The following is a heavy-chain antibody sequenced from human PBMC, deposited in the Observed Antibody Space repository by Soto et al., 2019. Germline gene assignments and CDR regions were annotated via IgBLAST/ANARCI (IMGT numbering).Heavy chain of an antibody. CDR3: ARLIGNSWLDS. D-gene: IGHD2-8*01. J-gene: IGHJ5*01. Sequence: SQTLSLTCAISGDSVSTNSATGDWIRPSPSRGLEWLGRTYYRSKWYNDYAVSVKGRITINPDTSNNQLSLQLNSVTPDDTAVYYCARLIGNSWLDSWGQGTLVTVSS. CDR2: TYYRSKWYN. CDR1: GDSVSTNSAT. V-gene: IGHV6-1*01.